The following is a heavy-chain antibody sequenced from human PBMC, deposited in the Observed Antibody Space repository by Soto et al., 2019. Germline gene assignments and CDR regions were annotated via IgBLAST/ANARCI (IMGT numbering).Heavy chain of an antibody. Sequence: GGSLRLSCAASGFTFSSYAMHWVRQAPGKGLEWVAVISYDGSDKYYADSVKGRFTISRDTAKNTLYLQMNSLRAEDTAVYYCAREACSGGSCWAWSNWFDPWGQGTLVTVSS. CDR2: ISYDGSDK. CDR3: AREACSGGSCWAWSNWFDP. J-gene: IGHJ5*02. V-gene: IGHV3-30-3*01. CDR1: GFTFSSYA. D-gene: IGHD2-15*01.